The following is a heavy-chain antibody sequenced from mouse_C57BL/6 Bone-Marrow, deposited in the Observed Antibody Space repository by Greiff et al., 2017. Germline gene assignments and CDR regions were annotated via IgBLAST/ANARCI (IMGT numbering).Heavy chain of an antibody. Sequence: EVKLVESGGDLVKPGGSLKLSCEASGFTFSSYGMSWVRQTPDKRLEWVGNISSGGSYTYYTESVKGRFTISRDNAKNTLYLQMSSLKSEDTAMYYCARRDDYDDYYAMDYWGQGTSVTVSS. CDR1: GFTFSSYG. V-gene: IGHV5-6*02. D-gene: IGHD2-4*01. CDR2: ISSGGSYT. J-gene: IGHJ4*01. CDR3: ARRDDYDDYYAMDY.